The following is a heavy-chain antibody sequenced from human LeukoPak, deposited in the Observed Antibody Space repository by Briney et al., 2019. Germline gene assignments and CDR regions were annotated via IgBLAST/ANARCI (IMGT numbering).Heavy chain of an antibody. J-gene: IGHJ4*02. D-gene: IGHD6-13*01. Sequence: SETLSLTCTVSGGSISSSSYYWGWIRQPPGKGLEWIGSIYYSGSTYYNPSLKSRVTISVDTSKNQFSLKLSSVTAADTAVYYCARLEWDLIAAAGGSFDYWGQGTLVTVSS. CDR3: ARLEWDLIAAAGGSFDY. CDR1: GGSISSSSYY. CDR2: IYYSGST. V-gene: IGHV4-39*01.